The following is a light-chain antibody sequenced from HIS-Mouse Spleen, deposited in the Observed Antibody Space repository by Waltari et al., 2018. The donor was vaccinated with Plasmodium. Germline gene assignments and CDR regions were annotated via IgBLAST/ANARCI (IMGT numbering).Light chain of an antibody. V-gene: IGLV3-10*01. CDR2: EDS. CDR3: YTTDSSGNHRV. J-gene: IGLJ3*02. CDR1: ALPTKY. Sequence: SYELTQLPSVSVCPGPTGRSTCISVALPTKYTYWYQQKSGRAPVLVIYEDSKRPSGVPERVSGSSSETMATLAISGAQVEDEADYYCYTTDSSGNHRVFGGGTKLTVL.